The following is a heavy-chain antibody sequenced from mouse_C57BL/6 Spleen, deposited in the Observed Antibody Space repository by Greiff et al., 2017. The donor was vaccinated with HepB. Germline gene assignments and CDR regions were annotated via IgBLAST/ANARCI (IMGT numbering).Heavy chain of an antibody. D-gene: IGHD3-1*01. CDR1: GYAFSSSW. Sequence: QVQLQQSGPELVKPGASVKISCKASGYAFSSSWMNWVKQRPGKGLEWIGRIYPGDGDTNYNGKLKGKATLTADKSSITAYMQLSSLTSEDSAVYCCAEGVLAHWGQGTLVTVSA. CDR2: IYPGDGDT. J-gene: IGHJ3*01. CDR3: AEGVLAH. V-gene: IGHV1-82*01.